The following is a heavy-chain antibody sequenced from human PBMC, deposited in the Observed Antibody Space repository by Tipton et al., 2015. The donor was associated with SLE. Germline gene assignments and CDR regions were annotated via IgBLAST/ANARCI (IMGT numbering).Heavy chain of an antibody. CDR2: IYYSGST. J-gene: IGHJ3*02. CDR1: GGSISSGGHY. CDR3: AREVGYSSSSHAFDI. Sequence: TLSLTCAVSGGSISSGGHYWSWIRQPPGKGLEWIGYIYYSGSTNYNPSLKSRVTISVDTSKNQFSLKLSSVTAADTAVYYCAREVGYSSSSHAFDIWGQGTMVTVSS. V-gene: IGHV4-61*08. D-gene: IGHD6-13*01.